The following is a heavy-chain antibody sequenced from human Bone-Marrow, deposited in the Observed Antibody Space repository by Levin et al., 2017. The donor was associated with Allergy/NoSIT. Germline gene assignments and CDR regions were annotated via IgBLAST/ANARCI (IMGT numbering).Heavy chain of an antibody. V-gene: IGHV3-48*01. Sequence: ETLSLTCAGSGFIFSRHSMNWVRQAPGKGLEWVSYISGSSSSTGGRSTIYYAESVKGRFTVSRDNAKNTVHLQMNSLRAEDTAVYYCAKDPKGFSFHGMDVWGQGTTVTVSS. CDR1: GFIFSRHS. CDR3: AKDPKGFSFHGMDV. J-gene: IGHJ6*02. CDR2: ISGSSSSTGGRSTI. D-gene: IGHD3-16*02.